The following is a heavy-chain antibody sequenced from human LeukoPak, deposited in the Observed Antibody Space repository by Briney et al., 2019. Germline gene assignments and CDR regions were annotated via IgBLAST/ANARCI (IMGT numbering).Heavy chain of an antibody. CDR1: GYTFSSYD. V-gene: IGHV1-8*01. CDR2: MNPNSGNI. Sequence: ASVKVSCKASGYTFSSYDINWVRQATGRGLEWMGWMNPNSGNIGYAQKFQGRVTMTKNTSITTAYMELSSLRSEDTAVYYCARALSWTTESYYCMDVWGKGTTVTVSS. J-gene: IGHJ6*03. D-gene: IGHD3/OR15-3a*01. CDR3: ARALSWTTESYYCMDV.